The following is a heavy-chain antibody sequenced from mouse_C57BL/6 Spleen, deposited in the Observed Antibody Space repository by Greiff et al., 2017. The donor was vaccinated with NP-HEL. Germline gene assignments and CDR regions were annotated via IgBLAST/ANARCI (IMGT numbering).Heavy chain of an antibody. CDR1: GYTFTSYW. D-gene: IGHD1-1*01. V-gene: IGHV1-64*01. Sequence: VKLQQPGAELVKPGASVKLSCKASGYTFTSYWMHWVKQRPGQGLEWIGMIHPNSGSTNYNEKFKSKATLTVDKSSSTAYMQLSSLTSEDSAVYYCAASYGSRLYYFDYWGQGTTLTVSS. J-gene: IGHJ2*01. CDR3: AASYGSRLYYFDY. CDR2: IHPNSGST.